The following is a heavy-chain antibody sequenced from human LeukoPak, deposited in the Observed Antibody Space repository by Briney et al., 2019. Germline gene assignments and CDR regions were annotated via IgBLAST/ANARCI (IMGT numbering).Heavy chain of an antibody. CDR1: GGSFSGYY. Sequence: PSETLSLTCAVYGGSFSGYYWTWIRHPPGKGLEWIGEINDSGTTNYNPSLKSRVTMSVDTSKNQFSLKLSSVTAADTAIYYCARHEAATGIEKLITYWGQGMLVTVSS. J-gene: IGHJ4*02. CDR3: ARHEAATGIEKLITY. D-gene: IGHD6-13*01. CDR2: INDSGTT. V-gene: IGHV4-34*01.